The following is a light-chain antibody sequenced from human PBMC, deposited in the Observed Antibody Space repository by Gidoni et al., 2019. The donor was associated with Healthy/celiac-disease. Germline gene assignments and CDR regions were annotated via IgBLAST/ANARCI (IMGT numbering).Light chain of an antibody. CDR2: KAS. Sequence: DIQMTPSPSTLSASVGDRVTITCRASQSISSWLAWYQQKPGKAPKLLLYKASSLESGVPSRFSGSGSGTEFTLTISSLQPDDFATYYCQQYNSYPWTFGQGTKVEIK. J-gene: IGKJ1*01. CDR3: QQYNSYPWT. CDR1: QSISSW. V-gene: IGKV1-5*03.